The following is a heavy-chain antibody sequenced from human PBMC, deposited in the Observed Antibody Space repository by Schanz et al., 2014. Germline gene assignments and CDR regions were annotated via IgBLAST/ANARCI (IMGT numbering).Heavy chain of an antibody. Sequence: QVQLVESGGGVVQPGRSLRLSCAASGFPFSSHGMHWVRQPPAKGLEWVSAIGDTGTTKYYADSVKGRFTISRDNSENTVYLEFNSLRSEDTALYYCAREGKWGQWYFDLWGRGSLVTVSS. CDR2: IGDTGTTK. CDR3: AREGKWGQWYFDL. D-gene: IGHD1-26*01. J-gene: IGHJ2*01. CDR1: GFPFSSHG. V-gene: IGHV3-33*08.